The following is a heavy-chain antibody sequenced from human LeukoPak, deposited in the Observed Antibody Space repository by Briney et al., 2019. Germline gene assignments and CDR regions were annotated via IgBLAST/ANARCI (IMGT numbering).Heavy chain of an antibody. CDR2: IIPILGIA. J-gene: IGHJ4*02. CDR3: ASEGSYSARTPLDY. D-gene: IGHD1-26*01. Sequence: SVKVSCKASGGTFSSYAISWVRQAPGQGLEWMGRIIPILGIANYAQKFQGRVTITADKSTSTAYMELSSLRSEDTAVYYCASEGSYSARTPLDYWGQGTLVTVSS. CDR1: GGTFSSYA. V-gene: IGHV1-69*04.